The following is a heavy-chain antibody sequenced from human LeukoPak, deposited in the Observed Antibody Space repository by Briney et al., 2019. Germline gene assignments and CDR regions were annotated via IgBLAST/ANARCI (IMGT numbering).Heavy chain of an antibody. Sequence: PSETLSLTCAVYGGSFSGYDWSWIRHPPGKGLEWSGEINHSGSSNYNPSRNRRVTISVDTSKNQFSLKLSSVTAADTAVYYCARGLEQWLVKYYYYMDVWGKGTTVTVSS. J-gene: IGHJ6*03. V-gene: IGHV4-34*01. D-gene: IGHD6-19*01. CDR2: INHSGSS. CDR1: GGSFSGYD. CDR3: ARGLEQWLVKYYYYMDV.